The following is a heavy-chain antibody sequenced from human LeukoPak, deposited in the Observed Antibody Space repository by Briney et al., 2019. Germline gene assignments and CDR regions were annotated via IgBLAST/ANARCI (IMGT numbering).Heavy chain of an antibody. Sequence: PGGSLRLSCVASGFTFSSYGMHWVRQAPGKGLVWVSRIKSDGSTTTYADSVKGRFTISRDNAKNTLYLQMNSLRAEDTAVYYCARVVDTHFDYWGQGTLVTVSS. J-gene: IGHJ4*02. V-gene: IGHV3-74*01. D-gene: IGHD5-18*01. CDR2: IKSDGSTT. CDR1: GFTFSSYG. CDR3: ARVVDTHFDY.